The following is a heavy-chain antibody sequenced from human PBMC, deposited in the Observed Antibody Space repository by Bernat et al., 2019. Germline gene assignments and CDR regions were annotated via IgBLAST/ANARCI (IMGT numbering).Heavy chain of an antibody. V-gene: IGHV3-30*04. CDR3: ASIAAAGTDPLGFDP. D-gene: IGHD6-13*01. Sequence: QVQLVESGGGVVQPGRSLRLSCAASGFTFSSYAMHWVRQAPGKGLEWVAVISYDGSNKYYVDSVKGRFTISRDNSKNTLYLQMNSLRAEDTAVYYCASIAAAGTDPLGFDPWGQGTLVTVSS. CDR1: GFTFSSYA. J-gene: IGHJ5*02. CDR2: ISYDGSNK.